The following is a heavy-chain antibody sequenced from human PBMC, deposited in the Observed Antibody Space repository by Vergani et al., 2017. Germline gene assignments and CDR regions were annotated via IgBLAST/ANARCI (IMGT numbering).Heavy chain of an antibody. D-gene: IGHD3-22*01. CDR2: VYFTGST. Sequence: QVQLQESGPGLVKPSQTLSLTCRVSGASINSRYYWSWVRQPAGKGLQWVGRVYFTGSTNYNPSLRSRVSLSIDTSRNQFSLKLHSVSAEDTAMYFCARAEFSTNYYGQSDYFDFWGQGIPVTVSS. J-gene: IGHJ4*02. V-gene: IGHV4-4*07. CDR3: ARAEFSTNYYGQSDYFDF. CDR1: GASINSRYY.